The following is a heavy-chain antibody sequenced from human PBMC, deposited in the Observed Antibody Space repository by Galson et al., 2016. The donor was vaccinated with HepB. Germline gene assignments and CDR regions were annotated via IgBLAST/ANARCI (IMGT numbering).Heavy chain of an antibody. V-gene: IGHV1-8*01. Sequence: GYAEKFQGRVTMTRDTSTTTAYMELTSLKSEDTAIYYCARGMGYYYGMDVWGKGTTVTVSA. J-gene: IGHJ6*04. D-gene: IGHD2-8*01. CDR3: ARGMGYYYGMDV.